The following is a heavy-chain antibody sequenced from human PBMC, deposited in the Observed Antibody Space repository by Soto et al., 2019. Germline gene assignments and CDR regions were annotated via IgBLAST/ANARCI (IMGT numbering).Heavy chain of an antibody. CDR2: ISTYSGNT. CDR3: ATSDNSGYDQPVVY. Sequence: ASVKVSCKASGYTFTAYGISWVRQAPGQGLEWMAWISTYSGNTDFAQKVQGRVTLTADASTSTAYMELRNLTSDDTAVYYCATSDNSGYDQPVVYWGQGTLVTVSS. V-gene: IGHV1-18*01. CDR1: GYTFTAYG. D-gene: IGHD3-22*01. J-gene: IGHJ4*02.